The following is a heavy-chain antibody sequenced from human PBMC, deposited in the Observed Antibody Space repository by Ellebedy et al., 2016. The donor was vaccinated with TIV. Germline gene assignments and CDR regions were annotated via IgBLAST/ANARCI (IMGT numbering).Heavy chain of an antibody. V-gene: IGHV1-2*02. D-gene: IGHD6-19*01. J-gene: IGHJ4*02. CDR1: GYTFTDYH. Sequence: AASVKVSCKASGYTFTDYHIHWVRQAPGQGLEWMGWINPDSGGTNYTQKFQGRVTMTRDTSISTAYMDLSRLTSDDTAVYFCARAPMYSSGRYYFNSWGQGTLVTVSS. CDR3: ARAPMYSSGRYYFNS. CDR2: INPDSGGT.